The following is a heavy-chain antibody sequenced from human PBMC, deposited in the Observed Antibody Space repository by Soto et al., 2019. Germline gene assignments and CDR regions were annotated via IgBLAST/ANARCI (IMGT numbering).Heavy chain of an antibody. Sequence: QVQLVQSGGGVVQPGRSLRLSCAASGITFSNYGMHWVRQAPGKGLEWVAVISYDGRNKYYADSVKGRVTIARDNPKNPPYLQIKTLRAEDTGVCYCAKVTGADAFDVGGRGTMVTVSS. CDR1: GITFSNYG. CDR2: ISYDGRNK. V-gene: IGHV3-30*18. CDR3: AKVTGADAFDV. D-gene: IGHD1-20*01. J-gene: IGHJ3*01.